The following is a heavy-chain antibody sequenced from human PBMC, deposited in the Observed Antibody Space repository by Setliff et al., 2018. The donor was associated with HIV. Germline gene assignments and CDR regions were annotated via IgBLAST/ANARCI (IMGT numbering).Heavy chain of an antibody. Sequence: PGGSLRLSCAASGFIISTYGMHWVRQAPGKGLEWVTVIFYDGINEYYADSVKGRFTISRDNSNNTVYLQMSSLRVEDTAVYYCARGRESAFDVWGQGTMVTVSS. CDR2: IFYDGINE. CDR1: GFIISTYG. V-gene: IGHV3-33*01. J-gene: IGHJ3*01. CDR3: ARGRESAFDV.